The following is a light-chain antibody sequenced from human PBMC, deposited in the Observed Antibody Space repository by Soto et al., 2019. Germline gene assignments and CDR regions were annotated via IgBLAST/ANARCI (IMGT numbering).Light chain of an antibody. CDR2: DAS. Sequence: EIVLTQSPGTLSLSPGERATLSCRASQSVSRYLAWYQQKPGQAPRLLIYDASNRATGIPARFSGSGSGTDFTLTISSLEPEDFAVYYRQQRLNWPPITFGQGTRLEIK. J-gene: IGKJ5*01. CDR3: QQRLNWPPIT. CDR1: QSVSRY. V-gene: IGKV3-11*01.